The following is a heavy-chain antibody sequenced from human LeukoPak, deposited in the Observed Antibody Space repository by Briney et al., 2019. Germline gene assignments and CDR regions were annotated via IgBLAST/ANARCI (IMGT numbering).Heavy chain of an antibody. Sequence: ASVRVSCKASGYTFTGYYMHWVRQAPGQGLEWMGWINPNSGGTNYAQKFQGRVTMTRDTSISTAYMELSRLRSDDTAVYYCARGRLVYDFWSGYYWFDSWGQGTLVTVSS. V-gene: IGHV1-2*02. CDR2: INPNSGGT. CDR3: ARGRLVYDFWSGYYWFDS. CDR1: GYTFTGYY. D-gene: IGHD3-3*01. J-gene: IGHJ5*01.